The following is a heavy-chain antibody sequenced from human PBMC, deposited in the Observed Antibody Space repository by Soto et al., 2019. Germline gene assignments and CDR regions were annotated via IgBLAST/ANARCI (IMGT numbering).Heavy chain of an antibody. CDR3: AREGGYCSGGSCSSPNWFDP. V-gene: IGHV1-69*01. Sequence: QVQLVQSGAEVKKPGSSVKVSCKASGGTFSSYAISWVRQAPGQGLEWMGGIIPIFGTANYAQKFQGRVTITADESTSTAYMELSSLRSEDTAVYYCAREGGYCSGGSCSSPNWFDPWGQGTLFTVSS. D-gene: IGHD2-15*01. CDR2: IIPIFGTA. J-gene: IGHJ5*02. CDR1: GGTFSSYA.